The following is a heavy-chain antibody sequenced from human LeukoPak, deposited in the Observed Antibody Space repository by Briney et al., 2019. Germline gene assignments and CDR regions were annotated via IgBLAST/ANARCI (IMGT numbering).Heavy chain of an antibody. V-gene: IGHV3-64*01. CDR1: GFTFSSYS. CDR2: ISSNGGST. D-gene: IGHD6-19*01. Sequence: GGSLRLSCAASGFTFSSYSMNWVRQAPGKGLEYVSAISSNGGSTYYANSVKGRFTISRDNSKNTLYLQMGSLRAEDMAVYYCARDVSIAVAGTLGYWGQGTLVTVSS. CDR3: ARDVSIAVAGTLGY. J-gene: IGHJ4*02.